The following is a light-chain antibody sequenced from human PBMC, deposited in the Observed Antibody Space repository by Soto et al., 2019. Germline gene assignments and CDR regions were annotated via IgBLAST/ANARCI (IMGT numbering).Light chain of an antibody. Sequence: DIQMTQSPSSLSASIGDRVTITCRAGQTIGSHLNWYHQKPGKAPKLLIFASSNLQSGVPSRFSGSGSGTDFTLTINSLQPEDFASYYCQQTYTGANFGQGTRLENK. CDR3: QQTYTGAN. CDR2: ASS. J-gene: IGKJ5*01. CDR1: QTIGSH. V-gene: IGKV1-39*01.